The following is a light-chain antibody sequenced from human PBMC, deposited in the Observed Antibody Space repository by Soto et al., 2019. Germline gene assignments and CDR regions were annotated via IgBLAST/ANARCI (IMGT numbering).Light chain of an antibody. V-gene: IGLV2-14*01. CDR3: SSYKTTTTLGV. CDR1: SSDVGGYNY. CDR2: EVS. J-gene: IGLJ2*01. Sequence: QSALTQPASVSGSPGQSITLSCSGTSSDVGGYNYVSWYQQHPGKAPKLLIYEVSNRPSGVSNRFSGSKSGNTASLTISGLQTDDEADYYCSSYKTTTTLGVFGGGTKLTVL.